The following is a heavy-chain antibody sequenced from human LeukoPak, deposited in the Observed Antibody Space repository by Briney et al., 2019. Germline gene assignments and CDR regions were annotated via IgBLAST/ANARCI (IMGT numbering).Heavy chain of an antibody. V-gene: IGHV3-21*04. CDR2: ISSSSSYI. J-gene: IGHJ4*02. CDR1: GFTFSSYS. CDR3: ARGYCSGGSCYGALNY. D-gene: IGHD2-15*01. Sequence: GGSLRLSCAASGFTFSSYSMNWVRQAPGKGLEWVSSISSSSSYIYYADSVKGRFTISRDNAKNSLYLQMNSLRAEDTAVYYCARGYCSGGSCYGALNYWGQGTLVTVSS.